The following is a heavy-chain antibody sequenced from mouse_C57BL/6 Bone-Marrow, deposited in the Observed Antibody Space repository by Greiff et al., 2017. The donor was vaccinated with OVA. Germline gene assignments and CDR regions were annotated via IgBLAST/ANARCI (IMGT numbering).Heavy chain of an antibody. CDR3: ARSTGSWFAY. CDR1: GFSLTSYG. CDR2: IWRGGST. V-gene: IGHV2-2*01. Sequence: QVQLKESGPGLVQPSQSLSITCTVSGFSLTSYGVHWVRQSPGKGLEWLGVIWRGGSTDYNAAFISRLSISKDNSKSQVFFKMNSLQADDTAIYYCARSTGSWFAYWGQGTLVTVSA. D-gene: IGHD4-1*02. J-gene: IGHJ3*01.